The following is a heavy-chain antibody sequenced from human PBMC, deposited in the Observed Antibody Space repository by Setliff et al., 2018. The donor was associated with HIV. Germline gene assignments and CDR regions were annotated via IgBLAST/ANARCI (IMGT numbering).Heavy chain of an antibody. CDR1: GGSFSGYY. J-gene: IGHJ6*02. V-gene: IGHV4-34*01. Sequence: SETLSLTCAVYGGSFSGYYWSWIRQAPGKGLEWIGDISHSGTTSYNPSPKSRVTTTLATYTKEFSLYLTSITAADTAVYYCARDSPNANIGGVISDVWGQGTTVTVSS. CDR2: ISHSGTT. D-gene: IGHD3-3*01. CDR3: ARDSPNANIGGVISDV.